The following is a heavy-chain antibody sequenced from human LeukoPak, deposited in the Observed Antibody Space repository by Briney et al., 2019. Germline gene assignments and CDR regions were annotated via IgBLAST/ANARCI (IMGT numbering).Heavy chain of an antibody. CDR1: GFTFSSYS. Sequence: PGGSLRLSCAASGFTFSSYSMNWVRQAPGKGLKWVSYIDSSSSDIYYADSVKGRFTISRDNAKNSLYLQMNSLRDVDTAVYYCTRQVIGSYYFDYWGQGTLATVSS. CDR3: TRQVIGSYYFDY. CDR2: IDSSSSDI. D-gene: IGHD3-22*01. V-gene: IGHV3-48*02. J-gene: IGHJ4*02.